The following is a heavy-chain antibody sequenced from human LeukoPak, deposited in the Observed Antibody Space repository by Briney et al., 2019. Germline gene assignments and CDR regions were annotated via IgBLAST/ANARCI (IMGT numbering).Heavy chain of an antibody. V-gene: IGHV3-23*01. CDR2: ISGSGGST. J-gene: IGHJ1*01. CDR3: AKVGGEYFQH. D-gene: IGHD3-16*01. CDR1: GFTFSSYG. Sequence: GGSLRLSCAASGFTFSSYGMHWVRQAPGKGLEWVSAISGSGGSTYYADSVKGRFTISRDNSKNTLYVQMNSLRAEDTAVYYCAKVGGEYFQHWGQGTLVTVSS.